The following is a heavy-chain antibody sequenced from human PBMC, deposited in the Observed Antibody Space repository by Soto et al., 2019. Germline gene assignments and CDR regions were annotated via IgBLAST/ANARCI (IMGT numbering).Heavy chain of an antibody. CDR3: AREGLVEGWFDP. CDR1: GYTFTSYY. CDR2: INPSGGST. V-gene: IGHV1-46*01. J-gene: IGHJ5*02. Sequence: QVQLVQSGAEVKKPGASAKVSCKASGYTFTSYYMHWVRQAPGQGLEWMGIINPSGGSTSYAQKFQGRVTMTRDTSTSTVYMELSSLRSEDTAVYYCAREGLVEGWFDPWGQGTLVTVSS. D-gene: IGHD6-6*01.